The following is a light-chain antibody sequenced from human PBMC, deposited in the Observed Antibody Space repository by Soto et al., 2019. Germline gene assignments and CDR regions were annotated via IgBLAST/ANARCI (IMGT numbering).Light chain of an antibody. CDR3: LQDYSYPWT. V-gene: IGKV1-39*01. CDR1: QSISNH. Sequence: IQMTQSPSSLSASVEDRVIITCRASQSISNHLNWYQQKPGKAPKLLIFAASSLQSGVPSRFSGSRSGPDFTLTISSLQPEDFATYYCLQDYSYPWTFGQGTKVDIK. J-gene: IGKJ1*01. CDR2: AAS.